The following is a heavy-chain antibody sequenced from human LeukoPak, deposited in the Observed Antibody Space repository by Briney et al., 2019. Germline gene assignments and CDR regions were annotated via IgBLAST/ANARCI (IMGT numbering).Heavy chain of an antibody. J-gene: IGHJ6*02. V-gene: IGHV1-69*04. Sequence: ASVKVSCKASGGTFSSYAISWVRQAPGQGLEWTGRIIPIFGIANYAQKFQGRVTITADKSTSTAYMELSSLRSEDTAVYYCASQYYYYGMDVWGQGTTVTVSS. CDR2: IIPIFGIA. CDR3: ASQYYYYGMDV. CDR1: GGTFSSYA.